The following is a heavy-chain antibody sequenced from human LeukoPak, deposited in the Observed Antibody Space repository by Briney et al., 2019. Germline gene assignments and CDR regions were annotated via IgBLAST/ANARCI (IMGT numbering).Heavy chain of an antibody. V-gene: IGHV4-61*01. CDR3: ARGLVTIIGGNFDY. CDR1: GGSVSSGSYY. CDR2: IYYSGST. Sequence: SETLSLTCTVSGGSVSSGSYYWSWIRQPPGKGLEWIGYIYYSGSTNYNPSLKSRVTISVDTSKNQFSLKLSSVTAADTAGYYCARGLVTIIGGNFDYWGQGTLVTVSS. D-gene: IGHD3-9*01. J-gene: IGHJ4*02.